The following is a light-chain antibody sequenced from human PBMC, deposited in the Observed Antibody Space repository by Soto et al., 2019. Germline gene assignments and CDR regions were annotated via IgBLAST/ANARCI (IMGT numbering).Light chain of an antibody. V-gene: IGLV2-8*01. CDR3: KSYAGSNTYV. CDR2: EVV. Sequence: QSALTQPPSAAGAPGHAVTISCTGTNNDIGVYDFVSWYQHHPGKAPRLIIYEVVQRPSGVPDRFSGSKSGNTASLTVSGLQAADEADYFCKSYAGSNTYVFGSGTKVTVL. CDR1: NNDIGVYDF. J-gene: IGLJ1*01.